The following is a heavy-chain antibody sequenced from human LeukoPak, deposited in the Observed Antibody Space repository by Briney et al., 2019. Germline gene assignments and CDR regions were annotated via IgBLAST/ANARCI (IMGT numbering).Heavy chain of an antibody. J-gene: IGHJ4*02. Sequence: SRTLSLTCAVSGGSISSSNWWSWVRQPPGKGLEWIGEIYQSGSSIYNPSLRSRVTMSVDKSKDQLSLKLSSVTAADTAVYYCARGIGAADFWGQGILVTVSS. V-gene: IGHV4-4*02. CDR3: ARGIGAADF. D-gene: IGHD3-16*01. CDR1: GGSISSSNW. CDR2: IYQSGSS.